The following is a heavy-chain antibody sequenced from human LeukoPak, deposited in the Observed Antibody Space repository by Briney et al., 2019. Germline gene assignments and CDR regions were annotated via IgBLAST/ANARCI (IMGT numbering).Heavy chain of an antibody. Sequence: GGSLRLSCAASGFTFSNYAMSWVRQAPGKGLEWVSASSGRGGSTYYADSVKGRFTISRDNSNNTLYLQMNSLRAEDTAVYYCAKDGMGDEGYWGQGTLVTVSS. CDR2: SSGRGGST. V-gene: IGHV3-23*01. CDR1: GFTFSNYA. CDR3: AKDGMGDEGY. J-gene: IGHJ4*02. D-gene: IGHD1-26*01.